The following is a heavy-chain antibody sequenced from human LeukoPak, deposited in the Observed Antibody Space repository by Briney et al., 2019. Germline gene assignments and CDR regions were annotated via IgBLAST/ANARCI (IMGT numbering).Heavy chain of an antibody. CDR3: ARDPFYTDYGDSDWFDP. D-gene: IGHD4-17*01. V-gene: IGHV3-20*04. J-gene: IGHJ5*02. Sequence: GGSLRLSCVAYGFTFDDYGMSWVRQAPGKGLDWVAGINWNGGSTGYADSVKGRFTISRDNAKNSLYLQMNSLRSEDTALYYCARDPFYTDYGDSDWFDPWGQGTPVTVSS. CDR2: INWNGGST. CDR1: GFTFDDYG.